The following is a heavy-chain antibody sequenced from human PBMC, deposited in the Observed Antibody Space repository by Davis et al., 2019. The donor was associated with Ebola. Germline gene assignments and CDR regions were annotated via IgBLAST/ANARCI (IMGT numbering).Heavy chain of an antibody. J-gene: IGHJ4*02. V-gene: IGHV3-53*05. Sequence: GESLKIPCPASGFTVSSNHMSWVRQAPGKGLEWVSVIYDHSTAYADSVRGRFIISSDKSNNTLYLEMNSLRVDDTAVYYCATTQWLREFDNWGQGTLVTVSS. CDR3: ATTQWLREFDN. D-gene: IGHD6-19*01. CDR2: IYDHST. CDR1: GFTVSSNH.